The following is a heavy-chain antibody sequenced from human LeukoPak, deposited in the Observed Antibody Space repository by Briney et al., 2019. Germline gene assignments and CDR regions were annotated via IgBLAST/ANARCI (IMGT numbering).Heavy chain of an antibody. D-gene: IGHD5-24*01. CDR1: GYTFTSYD. Sequence: ASVKVSCKASGYTFTSYDINWVRQATGQGLEWMGWMNPQSGDTDYAQKFQGRVTMTRSPSITTAYMELTSLTYEDTAVYYCARGYGYNSEYWGQGTLVTVSP. J-gene: IGHJ4*02. CDR3: ARGYGYNSEY. V-gene: IGHV1-8*01. CDR2: MNPQSGDT.